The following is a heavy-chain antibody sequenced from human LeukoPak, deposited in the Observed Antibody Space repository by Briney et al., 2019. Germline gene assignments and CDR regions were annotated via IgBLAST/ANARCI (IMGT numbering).Heavy chain of an antibody. J-gene: IGHJ5*02. CDR3: ARAQVGAPTDL. D-gene: IGHD1-26*01. CDR2: IHGDGDNI. Sequence: GGSLRLSCAASGFPFSSYAMYWVRQAPGKGLVWVARIHGDGDNISYADFVRGRFTISRDNAKDTLYLHVNSLRPEDTAVYYCARAQVGAPTDLWGQGTLVTVSS. V-gene: IGHV3-74*01. CDR1: GFPFSSYA.